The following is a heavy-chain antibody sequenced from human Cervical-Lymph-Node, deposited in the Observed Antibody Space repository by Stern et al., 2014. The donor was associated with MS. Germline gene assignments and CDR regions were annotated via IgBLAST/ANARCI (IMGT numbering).Heavy chain of an antibody. D-gene: IGHD4-23*01. Sequence: QVQLVESGGGVVQPGRSLRLSCAASGFTFSSYGMHWVRQAPGKGLELVAVISYDGTNQFYAYSLKVRFTLSRDNSKNTLFRQMNSLRAEDTAVYYCAKNRDYGDNRYWSFDLWGRGTLVTVSS. CDR2: ISYDGTNQ. CDR1: GFTFSSYG. V-gene: IGHV3-30*18. CDR3: AKNRDYGDNRYWSFDL. J-gene: IGHJ2*01.